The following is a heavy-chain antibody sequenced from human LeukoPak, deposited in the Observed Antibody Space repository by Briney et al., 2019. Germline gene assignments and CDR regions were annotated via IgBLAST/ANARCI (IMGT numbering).Heavy chain of an antibody. J-gene: IGHJ4*02. CDR3: ARDPYDFWSGYYMGRGFYFDY. D-gene: IGHD3-3*01. CDR1: GGSTSSGNYY. CDR2: ISSSGNT. Sequence: SETLSLTCTVSGGSTSSGNYYWGWIRQPPGKGLEWIGGISSSGNTYYNPSLKSRITISIDTSKNHFSLKLSSVSAADTAVYYCARDPYDFWSGYYMGRGFYFDYWGQGTLVTVSS. V-gene: IGHV4-39*02.